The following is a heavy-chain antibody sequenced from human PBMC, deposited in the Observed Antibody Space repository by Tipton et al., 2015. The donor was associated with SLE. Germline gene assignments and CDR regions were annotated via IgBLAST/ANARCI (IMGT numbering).Heavy chain of an antibody. D-gene: IGHD4-11*01. CDR3: ARHFDYSDP. J-gene: IGHJ5*02. CDR2: IYSSGST. Sequence: TLSLTCTVSGGSISTYYWTWIRQPAGKALEWIGRIYSSGSTNYNPSLESRVTLLVDTSRNQLSLKLNSVTAADTAVYYCARHFDYSDPWGQGTLVTVSS. CDR1: GGSISTYY. V-gene: IGHV4-4*07.